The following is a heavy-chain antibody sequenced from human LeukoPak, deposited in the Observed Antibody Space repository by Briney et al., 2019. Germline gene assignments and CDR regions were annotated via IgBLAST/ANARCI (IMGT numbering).Heavy chain of an antibody. V-gene: IGHV4-59*08. CDR3: ARSYSSSYYEVDY. Sequence: SETLSLTCTVSGGSISSYYWSWIRQPPGKGLEWIGYIYYSGSTNYNPSLKSRVTISVDTSKNQFSLKLSSVTAADTAVYYCARSYSSSYYEVDYWGQGTLVTVSS. CDR1: GGSISSYY. D-gene: IGHD6-13*01. CDR2: IYYSGST. J-gene: IGHJ4*02.